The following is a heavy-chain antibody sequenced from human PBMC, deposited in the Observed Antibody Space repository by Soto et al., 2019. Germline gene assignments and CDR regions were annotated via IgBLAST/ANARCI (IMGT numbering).Heavy chain of an antibody. CDR3: ARGPKGAGPEYYFDY. CDR1: GFTFSSYA. Sequence: GGSLRLSCAASGFTFSSYAMHWVRQAPGKGLEWVAVISYDGSNKYYADSVKGRFTISRDNSKNTLYLQMNSLRAEDTAVYYCARGPKGAGPEYYFDYWGQGTLVTVYS. V-gene: IGHV3-30-3*01. CDR2: ISYDGSNK. D-gene: IGHD1-26*01. J-gene: IGHJ4*02.